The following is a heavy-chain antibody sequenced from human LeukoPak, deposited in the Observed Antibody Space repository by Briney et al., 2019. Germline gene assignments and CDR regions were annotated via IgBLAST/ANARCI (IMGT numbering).Heavy chain of an antibody. V-gene: IGHV1-69*06. CDR2: IIPLFGKT. D-gene: IGHD3-10*01. CDR3: ARYLPSGSYSGFDI. J-gene: IGHJ3*02. Sequence: ASVKVSCKPSEGTFSSYAISWVRQAPGQGFEWMGGIIPLFGKTDYAQEFQGRVTITADRSTTTAYMDLSGLRSDDTAVYYCARYLPSGSYSGFDIWGQGTMVTVSS. CDR1: EGTFSSYA.